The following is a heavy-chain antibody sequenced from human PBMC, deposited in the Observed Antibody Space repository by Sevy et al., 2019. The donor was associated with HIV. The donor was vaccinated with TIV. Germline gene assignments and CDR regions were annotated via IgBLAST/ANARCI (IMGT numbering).Heavy chain of an antibody. V-gene: IGHV3-49*03. CDR2: IRSKAYGGTT. CDR1: GFTFGDYA. Sequence: GGSLGLSCTASGFTFGDYAMSWFRQAPGKGLEWVGFIRSKAYGGTTEYAASVKGRFTISRDDSKSIAYLQMNSLKTEDTAVYYCTRALGIAARWFDPWGQGTLVTVSS. J-gene: IGHJ5*02. D-gene: IGHD6-6*01. CDR3: TRALGIAARWFDP.